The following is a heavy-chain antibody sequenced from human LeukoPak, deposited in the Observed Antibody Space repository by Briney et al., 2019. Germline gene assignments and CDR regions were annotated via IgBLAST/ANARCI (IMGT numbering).Heavy chain of an antibody. Sequence: SETLSLTCAVYGGSFSGYYWSWIRQPPGEGLEWIGEINHSGSTNYNPSLKSRVTISVDTSKNQFSLKLSSVTAADTAVYYCARGRVTIFGVAIDRNYYYYGMDVWGQGTTVTVSS. CDR2: INHSGST. CDR1: GGSFSGYY. J-gene: IGHJ6*02. CDR3: ARGRVTIFGVAIDRNYYYYGMDV. D-gene: IGHD3-3*01. V-gene: IGHV4-34*01.